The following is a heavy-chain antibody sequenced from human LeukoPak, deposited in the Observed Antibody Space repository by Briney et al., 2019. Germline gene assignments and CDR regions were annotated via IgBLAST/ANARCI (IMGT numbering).Heavy chain of an antibody. D-gene: IGHD5-18*01. Sequence: QSGGSQRLSCAASGFTFSNYAMTWVRQAPGNGLEWVSVIGGSGVNAYYADSVKGRFTISRDNSKNTVYLQMNSLRADDTALYYCAKDSTWIQLWFDYWGQGTLVTVSS. J-gene: IGHJ4*02. V-gene: IGHV3-23*01. CDR2: IGGSGVNA. CDR1: GFTFSNYA. CDR3: AKDSTWIQLWFDY.